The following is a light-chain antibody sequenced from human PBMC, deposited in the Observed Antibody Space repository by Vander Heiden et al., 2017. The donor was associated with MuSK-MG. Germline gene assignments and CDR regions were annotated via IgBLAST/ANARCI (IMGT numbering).Light chain of an antibody. CDR1: SSDVCCCNY. V-gene: IGLV2-14*01. J-gene: IGLJ3*02. Sequence: QSALTQPASVSGSPEQSITISCTGTSSDVCCCNYVVLFHTHPGKAHKLLIFEVTNRPSGVADRFSGSKSGNTASLTISGLQPEDEADYYCASYTTSITWVFGGGTKLTVL. CDR3: ASYTTSITWV. CDR2: EVT.